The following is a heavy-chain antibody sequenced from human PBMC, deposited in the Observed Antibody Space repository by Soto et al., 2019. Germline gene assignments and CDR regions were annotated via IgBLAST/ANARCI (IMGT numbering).Heavy chain of an antibody. Sequence: EVQLVESGGGLVRPGGSLRLSCAASGFTFSSYCMHWVRQAPGKGLVWVSSISTDASSTSYADPVKGRFTISRDNAKNTLYLKLKTVRAEDTAVYYGGRLPNKSPQNWGQGTLVIVSP. CDR3: GRLPNKSPQN. V-gene: IGHV3-74*01. J-gene: IGHJ1*01. CDR1: GFTFSSYC. CDR2: ISTDASST.